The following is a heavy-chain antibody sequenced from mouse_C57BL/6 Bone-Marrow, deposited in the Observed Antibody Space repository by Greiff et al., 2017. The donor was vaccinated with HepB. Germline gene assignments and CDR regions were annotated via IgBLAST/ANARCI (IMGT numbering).Heavy chain of an antibody. CDR2: INSDGGST. D-gene: IGHD1-1*01. J-gene: IGHJ3*01. Sequence: EVKVVESGGGLVQPGESLKLSCESNEYEFPSHDMSWVRKTPEKRLELVAAINSDGGSTYYPDTMERRFIISRDNTKKTLYLQMSSLRSEDTALYYCARHTPLLLRSSPFAYWGQGTLVTVSA. CDR1: EYEFPSHD. V-gene: IGHV5-2*01. CDR3: ARHTPLLLRSSPFAY.